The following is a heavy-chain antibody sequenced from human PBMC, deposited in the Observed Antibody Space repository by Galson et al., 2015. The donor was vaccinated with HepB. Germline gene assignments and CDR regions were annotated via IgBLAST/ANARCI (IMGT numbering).Heavy chain of an antibody. D-gene: IGHD2-2*02. CDR1: GYTFTSYY. CDR3: ARELNRYCSSTSCYIPYYYGMDV. V-gene: IGHV1-46*01. Sequence: QSGAEVKKPGESLKTSCTASGYTFTSYYMHWVRQAPGQGLEWMGIINPSGGSTSYAQKFQGRVTMTRDTSTSTVYMELSSLRSEDTAVYYCARELNRYCSSTSCYIPYYYGMDVWGQGTTVTVSS. CDR2: INPSGGST. J-gene: IGHJ6*02.